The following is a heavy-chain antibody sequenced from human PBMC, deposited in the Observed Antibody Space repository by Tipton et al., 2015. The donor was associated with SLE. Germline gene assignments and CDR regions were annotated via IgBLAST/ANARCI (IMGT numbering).Heavy chain of an antibody. D-gene: IGHD3-10*01. V-gene: IGHV4-34*01. CDR3: AREGITMVRGPTGY. Sequence: TLSLTCAVYGGSFSAYYWSWIRQPPGKGLEWIGEINHSGSTNYNPSLKSRVTISVDTSKNQFSLKLSSVTAADTAVYYCAREGITMVRGPTGYWGQGTLVTVSS. CDR1: GGSFSAYY. J-gene: IGHJ4*02. CDR2: INHSGST.